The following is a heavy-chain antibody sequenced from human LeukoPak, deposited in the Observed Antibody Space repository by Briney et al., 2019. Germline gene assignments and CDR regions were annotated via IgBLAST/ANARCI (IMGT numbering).Heavy chain of an antibody. Sequence: ASVKVSCKASGYTFTTNAMHWVRQAPGQRLEWMGWINGDNGNTKYSQKFQGRVTITRDTSAYTAYMELRSLSSADTAVYFCARAPYDILTGYSLNWFDPWGQGTLVTVSS. D-gene: IGHD3-9*01. J-gene: IGHJ5*02. CDR3: ARAPYDILTGYSLNWFDP. V-gene: IGHV1-3*01. CDR2: INGDNGNT. CDR1: GYTFTTNA.